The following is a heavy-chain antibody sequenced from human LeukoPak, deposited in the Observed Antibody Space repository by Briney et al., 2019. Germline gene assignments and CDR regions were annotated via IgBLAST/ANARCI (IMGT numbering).Heavy chain of an antibody. CDR3: ARSGWNYYDAFDI. J-gene: IGHJ3*02. CDR1: GFTFSSYA. Sequence: GGSLRLSCAASGFTFSSYAMHWVRQAPGKGLEWVAVISYDGSNKYYADSVKGRFTISRDNAKNSLYLQMNSLRAEDTAVYYCARSGWNYYDAFDIWGQGTMVTVSS. V-gene: IGHV3-30-3*01. CDR2: ISYDGSNK. D-gene: IGHD1-7*01.